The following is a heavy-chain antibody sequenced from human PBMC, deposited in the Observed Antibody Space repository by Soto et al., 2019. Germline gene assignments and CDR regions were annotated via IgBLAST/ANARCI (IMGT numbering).Heavy chain of an antibody. D-gene: IGHD2-2*01. V-gene: IGHV4-34*01. CDR2: INHSGST. Sequence: PSETLSLTCAVYGGSFSGYYWSWIRQPPGKGLEWIGEINHSGSTNYNPSLKSRVTISADKSISTAYLQWSSLKASDTAMYYCASSPRGYCSSTSCRELGNYYGMDVWGQGTTVTVSS. J-gene: IGHJ6*02. CDR1: GGSFSGYY. CDR3: ASSPRGYCSSTSCRELGNYYGMDV.